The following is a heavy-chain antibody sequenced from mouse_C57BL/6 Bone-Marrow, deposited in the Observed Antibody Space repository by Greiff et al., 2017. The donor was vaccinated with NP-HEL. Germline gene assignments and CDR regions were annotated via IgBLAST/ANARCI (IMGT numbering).Heavy chain of an antibody. CDR2: IYPRDGST. CDR3: ARWESMVTFKD. D-gene: IGHD2-2*01. J-gene: IGHJ2*01. V-gene: IGHV1-85*01. Sequence: VKLMESGPELVQPGASVKLSCKASGYTFTSYDINWVKQRPGQGLEWIGWIYPRDGSTKYNEKFKGKATLTVDTSSSTAYMELHSLTSEDSAVYFCARWESMVTFKDWGQGTTLTVSS. CDR1: GYTFTSYD.